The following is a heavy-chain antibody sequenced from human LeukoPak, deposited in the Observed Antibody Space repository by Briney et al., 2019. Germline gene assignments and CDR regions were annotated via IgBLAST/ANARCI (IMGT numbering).Heavy chain of an antibody. Sequence: PSDTLSLTCTVSGGSISSYYWSWIRQPPGKGLEWIGYIYYSGSTNYNPSLKSRVTISVDTSKDQFSLKLSSVTAADTAVYYCARSGNYYGSGSSNWFDPWGQGTLVTVSS. CDR3: ARSGNYYGSGSSNWFDP. V-gene: IGHV4-59*07. CDR2: IYYSGST. D-gene: IGHD3-10*01. J-gene: IGHJ5*02. CDR1: GGSISSYY.